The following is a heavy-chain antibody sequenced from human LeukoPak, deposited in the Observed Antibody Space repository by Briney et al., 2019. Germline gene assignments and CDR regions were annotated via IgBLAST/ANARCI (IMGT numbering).Heavy chain of an antibody. Sequence: AAVTVTLKCSGYTFTCYGFSWVRQAHAPGLEWVGWIYTYKGNKSYAQKFQGRVTMTTDTSTRTSYLDLRSLRSNDTAVYYCASDHIVGLRVTLGYTPLQRWGEGTLVTVSS. V-gene: IGHV1-18*01. CDR2: IYTYKGNK. J-gene: IGHJ4*02. CDR3: ASDHIVGLRVTLGYTPLQR. CDR1: GYTFTCYG. D-gene: IGHD1-26*01.